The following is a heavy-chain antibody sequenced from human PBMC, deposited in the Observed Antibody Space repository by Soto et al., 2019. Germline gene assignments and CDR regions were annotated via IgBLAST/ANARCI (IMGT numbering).Heavy chain of an antibody. CDR3: ARARPYFQFWCGYYDFDH. V-gene: IGHV1-18*04. Sequence: QVQLVQSGGEVKKPGASLKVSCKASGYSFSSYGISWVRQAPGQGPEWMGWISANNGNTKYRRKLQGRVTITTDTSTNTAYMDLTSLSSADTAVYYCARARPYFQFWCGYYDFDHCGQGTLVTVSS. CDR1: GYSFSSYG. D-gene: IGHD3-3*01. CDR2: ISANNGNT. J-gene: IGHJ4*02.